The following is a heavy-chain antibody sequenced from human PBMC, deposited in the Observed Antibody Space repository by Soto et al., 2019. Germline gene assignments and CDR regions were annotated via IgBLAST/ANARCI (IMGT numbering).Heavy chain of an antibody. J-gene: IGHJ4*02. Sequence: ASVKVSFKSSGYTFTSYDINWVRQATGQGLEWMGWMNPNFGNANYAQKFQGRVTITADESTSTAYMELSSLRSEDTAVYYCARGGTGTTSPNYYWGQGTLVTVSS. CDR2: MNPNFGNA. D-gene: IGHD1-7*01. V-gene: IGHV1-8*01. CDR1: GYTFTSYD. CDR3: ARGGTGTTSPNYY.